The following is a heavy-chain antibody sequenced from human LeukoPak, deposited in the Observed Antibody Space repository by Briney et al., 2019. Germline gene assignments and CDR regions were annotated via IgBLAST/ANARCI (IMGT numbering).Heavy chain of an antibody. CDR3: ARVSRGTLSMDV. Sequence: SETLSLTCTVSGGSISSGDYYWSWIRQPPGKGLEWIGYIYYSGSTYYNPSLKSRVTISVDTSKNQFSLKLSSVTAADTAVYYCARVSRGTLSMDVWGQGTTVTVSS. V-gene: IGHV4-30-4*01. J-gene: IGHJ6*02. D-gene: IGHD3-10*01. CDR2: IYYSGST. CDR1: GGSISSGDYY.